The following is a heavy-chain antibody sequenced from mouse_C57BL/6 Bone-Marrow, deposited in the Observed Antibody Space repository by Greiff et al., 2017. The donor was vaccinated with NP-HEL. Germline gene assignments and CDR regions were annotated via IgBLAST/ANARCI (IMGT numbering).Heavy chain of an antibody. D-gene: IGHD2-2*01. CDR1: GFTFSSYA. CDR3: TRGRGLRRKGAYAMDY. V-gene: IGHV5-9-1*02. J-gene: IGHJ4*01. Sequence: EVKLVEPGEGLVKPGGSLKLSCAASGFTFSSYAMSWVRQTPEKRLEWVAYISSGGDYIYYADTVKGRFTISRDHARNTLYLQMSSLKSEDTAMYYCTRGRGLRRKGAYAMDYWGQGTSVTVSS. CDR2: ISSGGDYI.